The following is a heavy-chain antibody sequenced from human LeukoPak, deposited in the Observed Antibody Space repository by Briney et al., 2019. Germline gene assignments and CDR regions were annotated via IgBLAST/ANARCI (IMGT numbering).Heavy chain of an antibody. J-gene: IGHJ3*02. CDR3: ARRDDRTMTPAFAT. Sequence: GGSLRLSCAASGFTFSGYSMNWVRQAPGRGLEWVSSISSSTSYFYYADSVKGRFTISRDNAKNSLYLQMNSLRAEDTAVYFCARRDDRTMTPAFATSGQGTMVTVSS. CDR1: GFTFSGYS. D-gene: IGHD3-22*01. CDR2: ISSSTSYF. V-gene: IGHV3-21*01.